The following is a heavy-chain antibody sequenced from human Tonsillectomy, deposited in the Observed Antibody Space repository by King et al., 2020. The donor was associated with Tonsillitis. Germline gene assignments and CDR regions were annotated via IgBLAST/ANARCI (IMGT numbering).Heavy chain of an antibody. V-gene: IGHV1-2*02. D-gene: IGHD3-22*01. CDR3: ATNAIESDTSAYRDFRH. CDR2: INPNSGDT. CDR1: GDTFTGHF. J-gene: IGHJ1*01. Sequence: QLVQFGAELRKPGASVTVSCRTSGDTFTGHFVHWVRQAPGQGLEWMGWINPNSGDTHYAPTFQGRVTLSGDVSSTTAYMGLSSLRPDDTAVYYCATNAIESDTSAYRDFRHWGQGTLVTVSS.